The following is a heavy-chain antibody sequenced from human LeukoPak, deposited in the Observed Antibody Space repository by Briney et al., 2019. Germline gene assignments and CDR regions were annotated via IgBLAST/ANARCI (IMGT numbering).Heavy chain of an antibody. CDR3: ATEIVVVPAAIRPFDY. V-gene: IGHV1-24*01. D-gene: IGHD2-2*02. J-gene: IGHJ4*02. CDR2: FDPEDGET. Sequence: GASVKVSCKVSGYTLTELSMHWVRQAPGKGLEWMGGFDPEDGETIYAQKFQGRVTMTEDTSTDTAYMELSSLRSEDTAVYYCATEIVVVPAAIRPFDYWGQGTLVTDSS. CDR1: GYTLTELS.